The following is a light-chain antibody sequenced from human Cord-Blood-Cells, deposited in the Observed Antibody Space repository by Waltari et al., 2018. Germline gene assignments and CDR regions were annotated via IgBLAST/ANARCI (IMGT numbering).Light chain of an antibody. CDR3: QVWDSSSDWV. J-gene: IGLJ3*02. CDR2: YDS. Sequence: SYALTQPPSVSVAPGKTARITCGGNNIGSKSVHWYQQKPGQAPVLVIYYDSDRPSGIPERFSGSNSGNTATLTISRVEAGDEADYYCQVWDSSSDWVFGGGTKLTVL. V-gene: IGLV3-21*04. CDR1: NIGSKS.